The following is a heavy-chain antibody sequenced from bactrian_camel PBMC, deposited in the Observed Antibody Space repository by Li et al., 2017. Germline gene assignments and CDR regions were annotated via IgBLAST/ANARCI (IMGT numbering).Heavy chain of an antibody. D-gene: IGHD2*01. CDR2: IATDGDT. CDR3: AASRNALGSWLLISPSQYNY. V-gene: IGHV3S53*01. J-gene: IGHJ4*01. Sequence: QVQLVESGGGSVQAGGSLRLSCEASRSMYSTYCLGWFRQPPGKAPEGVAGIATDGDTTYAPSVKGRFTVSRDNAKNTLYLQMNSLEPEDTAMYYCAASRNALGSWLLISPSQYNYWGQGTQVTVS. CDR1: RSMYSTYC.